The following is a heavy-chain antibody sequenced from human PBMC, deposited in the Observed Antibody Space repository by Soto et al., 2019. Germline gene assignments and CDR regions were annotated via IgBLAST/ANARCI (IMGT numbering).Heavy chain of an antibody. D-gene: IGHD4-4*01. CDR2: INHSGST. Sequence: SETLSLTCAVYGGSFSGYYWSWIRQPPGKGLEWIGEINHSGSTNYNPSLKSRVTISVDTSKNQFSLKLSSVTAADTAVYYCARELYSNYATFDYWGQGPLVTVSS. V-gene: IGHV4-34*01. J-gene: IGHJ4*02. CDR3: ARELYSNYATFDY. CDR1: GGSFSGYY.